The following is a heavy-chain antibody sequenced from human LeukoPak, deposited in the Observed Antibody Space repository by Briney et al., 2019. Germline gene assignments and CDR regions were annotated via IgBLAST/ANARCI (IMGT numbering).Heavy chain of an antibody. V-gene: IGHV3-33*01. J-gene: IGHJ2*01. CDR1: GLTSSSYG. CDR2: IWYDGSNK. D-gene: IGHD6-19*01. Sequence: GGSLRLSCAASGLTSSSYGMHWVRQAPGKGLEWVAVIWYDGSNKYYTDSVKGRFTISRDNSKNTLYLQMNSLRAEDTAVYYCAREGERWLEPIGYFDLWGRGTLVTVSS. CDR3: AREGERWLEPIGYFDL.